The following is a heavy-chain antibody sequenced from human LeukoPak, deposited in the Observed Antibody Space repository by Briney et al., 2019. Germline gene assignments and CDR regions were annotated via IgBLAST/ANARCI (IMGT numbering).Heavy chain of an antibody. Sequence: PSETLSLTCAVYGGSFSGYYWSWIRQPPGKGLEWIGEINHSGSTNYNPSLKSRVTISVDTSKNQFSLKLSSVTAADTAVYYCARGQRSTRGFSYGSQYYYYMDVWGKGTTVTVSS. CDR3: ARGQRSTRGFSYGSQYYYYMDV. CDR1: GGSFSGYY. V-gene: IGHV4-34*01. J-gene: IGHJ6*03. CDR2: INHSGST. D-gene: IGHD5-18*01.